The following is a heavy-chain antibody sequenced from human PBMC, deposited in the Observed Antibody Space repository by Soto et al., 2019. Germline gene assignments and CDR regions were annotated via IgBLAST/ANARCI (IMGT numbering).Heavy chain of an antibody. V-gene: IGHV1-8*01. CDR2: MNPNSGNT. D-gene: IGHD2-15*01. J-gene: IGHJ3*02. CDR1: GYTFTSYD. Sequence: ASVKVSYKASGYTFTSYDINWVRQATGQGLEWMGWMNPNSGNTGYAQKFQGRVTRTRNTFISTAYMELSSLGSEDTAVYYCARGCSGGSCYPQPDAFDIWGQGTMVTVSS. CDR3: ARGCSGGSCYPQPDAFDI.